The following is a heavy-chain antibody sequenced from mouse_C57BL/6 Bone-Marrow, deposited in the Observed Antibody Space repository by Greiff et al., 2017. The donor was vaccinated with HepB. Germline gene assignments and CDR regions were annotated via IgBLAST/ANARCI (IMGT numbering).Heavy chain of an antibody. J-gene: IGHJ3*01. CDR3: ARSRDYDGAWFAY. V-gene: IGHV1-75*01. D-gene: IGHD2-4*01. CDR1: GYTFTDYY. Sequence: VQLQQSGPELVKPGASVKISCKASGYTFTDYYINWVKQRPAQGLEWIGWIFPGSGSTYYNEKFKGKATLTVDKSSSTAYMLLSSLTSEDSAVYFCARSRDYDGAWFAYWGQGTLVTVSA. CDR2: IFPGSGST.